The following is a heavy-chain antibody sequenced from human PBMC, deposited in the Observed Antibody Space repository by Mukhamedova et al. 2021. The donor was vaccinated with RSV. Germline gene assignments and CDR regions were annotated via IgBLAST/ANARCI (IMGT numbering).Heavy chain of an antibody. J-gene: IGHJ6*02. V-gene: IGHV3-21*06. Sequence: SSNSGYIYYADSLKGRFTISRDNDKNSLYLQMNSLRAEDTAVYYCAREDYGMDVWGQGTTVTV. CDR2: SSNSGYI. CDR3: AREDYGMDV.